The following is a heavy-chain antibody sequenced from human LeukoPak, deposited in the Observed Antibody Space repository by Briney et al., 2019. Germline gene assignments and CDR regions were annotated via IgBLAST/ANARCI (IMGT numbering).Heavy chain of an antibody. V-gene: IGHV3-11*04. CDR1: GFTFSDYY. CDR2: ISSSGSTI. J-gene: IGHJ4*02. D-gene: IGHD4-17*01. CDR3: ARDDYGDYAAPYYFDY. Sequence: GGSLRLSCAASGFTFSDYYMSWIRQAPGKGLEWVSYISSSGSTIYYADSVKGRFTISRDNAKNSLYLQMNSLRAEDTAVYYCARDDYGDYAAPYYFDYWGQGTLVTVSS.